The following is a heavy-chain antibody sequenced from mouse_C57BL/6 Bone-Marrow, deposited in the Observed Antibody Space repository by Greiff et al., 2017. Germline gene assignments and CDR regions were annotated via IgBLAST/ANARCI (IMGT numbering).Heavy chain of an antibody. V-gene: IGHV1-69*01. CDR2: IDPSDSYT. CDR1: GYTFTSYW. J-gene: IGHJ3*01. CDR3: ARIGTFAY. D-gene: IGHD4-1*01. Sequence: VQLQQPGAELVMPGASVKLSCKASGYTFTSYWMHWVKQRPGQGLEWIGEIDPSDSYTNYNQKCKGKSTLTVDKSSSTAYMQLSSLTSEDSAVYYCARIGTFAYWGQGTLVTVSA.